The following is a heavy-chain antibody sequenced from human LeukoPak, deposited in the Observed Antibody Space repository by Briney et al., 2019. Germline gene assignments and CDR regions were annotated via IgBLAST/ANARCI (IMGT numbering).Heavy chain of an antibody. CDR3: ARVYYQDSGSSYRHLDC. CDR2: IKFDGSEK. CDR1: GFTFSNYC. Sequence: GGSLRLSCAASGFTFSNYCMTWVRQVPGKGLEWVASIKFDGSEKYFLDSVKGRFTISRDNADNSLYLQMNSLRAEDTAIYYCARVYYQDSGSSYRHLDCWGQGTLVTVSS. J-gene: IGHJ4*02. D-gene: IGHD3-22*01. V-gene: IGHV3-7*01.